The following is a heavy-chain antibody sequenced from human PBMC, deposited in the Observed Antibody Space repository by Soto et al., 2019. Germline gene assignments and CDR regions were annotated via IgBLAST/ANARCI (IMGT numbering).Heavy chain of an antibody. CDR2: TTNKANTYTT. CDR3: ARYLSGSGVVY. D-gene: IGHD1-26*01. Sequence: EVQLVESGGGLVQPGGSLRLSCAASGFTFSDHYMDWVRQPPGKGLEWVGRTTNKANTYTTKYDASVEGRFTISRDDSKNALYLQMNSLRSEDTAVYYCARYLSGSGVVYWGRGTLVTVSS. CDR1: GFTFSDHY. V-gene: IGHV3-72*01. J-gene: IGHJ4*02.